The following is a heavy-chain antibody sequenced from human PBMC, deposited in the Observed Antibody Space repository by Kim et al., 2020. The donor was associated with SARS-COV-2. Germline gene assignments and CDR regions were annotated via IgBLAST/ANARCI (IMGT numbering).Heavy chain of an antibody. CDR3: AKGAITMVRGVIIS. V-gene: IGHV3-9*01. D-gene: IGHD3-10*01. CDR2: ISWNSGSI. CDR1: GFTFDDYA. Sequence: GGSLRLSCAASGFTFDDYAMHWVRQAPGKGLEWVSGISWNSGSIGYADSVKGRFTISRDNAKNSLYLQMNSLRAEDTALYYCAKGAITMVRGVIISWGQGTLVTVSS. J-gene: IGHJ5*02.